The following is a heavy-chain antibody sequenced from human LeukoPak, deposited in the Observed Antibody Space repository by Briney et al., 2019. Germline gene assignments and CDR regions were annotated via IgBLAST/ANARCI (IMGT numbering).Heavy chain of an antibody. CDR2: INPNSGGT. V-gene: IGHV1-2*02. D-gene: IGHD4-17*01. CDR1: GYTFTGYY. J-gene: IGHJ3*02. CDR3: ARHQAAARWIRYGDYSAVAFDI. Sequence: ASVKVSCKASGYTFTGYYMHWVRQAPGQGLEWMGWINPNSGGTNYAQKFQGRVTMTRDTSISTAYMELSRLRSDDTAVYYCARHQAAARWIRYGDYSAVAFDIWGQGTMVTVSS.